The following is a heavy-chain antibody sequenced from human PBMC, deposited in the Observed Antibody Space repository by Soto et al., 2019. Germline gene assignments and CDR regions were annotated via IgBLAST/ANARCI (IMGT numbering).Heavy chain of an antibody. CDR3: AKTQRSRAERSWFDMGYYYGMDV. Sequence: QVQLVESGGGVVQPGRSLRLSCAASGFTFSSYGMHWVRQAPGKGLEWVAVISYDGSNKYYADYVKGRFTISRDNSKNTLYLQMNSLRAEDTAVYYCAKTQRSRAERSWFDMGYYYGMDVWGQGTTVTVSS. V-gene: IGHV3-30*18. J-gene: IGHJ6*02. D-gene: IGHD6-13*01. CDR1: GFTFSSYG. CDR2: ISYDGSNK.